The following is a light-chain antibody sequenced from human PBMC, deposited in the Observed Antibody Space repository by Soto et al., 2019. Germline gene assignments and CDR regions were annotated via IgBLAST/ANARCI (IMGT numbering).Light chain of an antibody. CDR2: DAS. Sequence: EIVLTQSPATLSLSPGERATLSCRASQSVSSYLAWYQHKPGQAPRLLIDDASNRATGIPAKFSGSGSGTDFTLTISSLEPEDFEVYYCQQRSNWPYTFGQGTKLEIK. CDR1: QSVSSY. J-gene: IGKJ2*01. V-gene: IGKV3-11*01. CDR3: QQRSNWPYT.